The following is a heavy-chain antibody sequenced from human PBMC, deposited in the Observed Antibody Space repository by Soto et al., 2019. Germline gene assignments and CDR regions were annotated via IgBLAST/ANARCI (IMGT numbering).Heavy chain of an antibody. J-gene: IGHJ3*02. CDR3: ARRGVANSRDAFDI. V-gene: IGHV1-69*01. CDR1: GGTFSNYA. CDR2: AIPVYGST. Sequence: QVQLVQSGAEVKKPGTSVKVSSEVSGGTFSNYAITWVRQAPGQGLEWLGGAIPVYGSTNYAQKFQGRVTITAGESATTTFMELSSLRSDDTAVYYCARRGVANSRDAFDIWGQGTLVTVS. D-gene: IGHD1-26*01.